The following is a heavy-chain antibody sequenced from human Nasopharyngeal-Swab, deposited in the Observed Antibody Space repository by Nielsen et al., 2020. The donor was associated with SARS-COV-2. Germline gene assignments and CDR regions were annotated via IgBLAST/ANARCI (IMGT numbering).Heavy chain of an antibody. V-gene: IGHV3-20*04. D-gene: IGHD2-21*02. CDR1: GFAFEDYV. Sequence: GEALKISCTSSGFAFEDYVLSWVRQAPGKGLEWVSGLNWHGGRTGYADSVKGRFTISRDNAKNALYLQMNSLRADDTALYYCARTLDPMVVTSYFDNWGQGTLVTVSS. CDR2: LNWHGGRT. J-gene: IGHJ4*02. CDR3: ARTLDPMVVTSYFDN.